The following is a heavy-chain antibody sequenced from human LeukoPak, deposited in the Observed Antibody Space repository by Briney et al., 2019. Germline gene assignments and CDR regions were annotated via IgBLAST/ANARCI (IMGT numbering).Heavy chain of an antibody. D-gene: IGHD2-15*01. Sequence: GGSLRLSCAASGFTFSSYSMNWVRQAPGKGLEWVSAISGSGGSTYYADSVKGRFTISRDNAKNSLYLQMNSLRAEDTAVYYCARIYCSGGSCYSYYYYYMDVWGKGTTVTVSS. CDR2: ISGSGGST. J-gene: IGHJ6*03. CDR1: GFTFSSYS. CDR3: ARIYCSGGSCYSYYYYYMDV. V-gene: IGHV3-21*01.